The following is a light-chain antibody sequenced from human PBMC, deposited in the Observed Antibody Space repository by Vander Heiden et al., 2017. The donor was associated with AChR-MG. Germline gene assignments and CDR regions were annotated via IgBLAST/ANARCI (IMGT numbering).Light chain of an antibody. CDR3: QQYNNWPRGT. CDR2: GEA. Sequence: EIVLPQSPATLSVSPGGRATITSWARRSVSSNLAWYQQKPGRAPRLLINGEATRAAGIPARFSSGGSGTEFTITISSRQSEDVAVYYCQQYNNWPRGTFGQGTKVEIK. V-gene: IGKV3-15*01. CDR1: RSVSSN. J-gene: IGKJ1*01.